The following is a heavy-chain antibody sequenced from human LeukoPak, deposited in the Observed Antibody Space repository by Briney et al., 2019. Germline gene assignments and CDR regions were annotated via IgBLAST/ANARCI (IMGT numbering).Heavy chain of an antibody. Sequence: GGSLRLSCAASGFSYNSYAMLWLRQAPGKGLEWVAFMRSDGSDIFYAESLKGRFTISRDNAKSTLFLQMHSLRAEDTDVYYCARDDYYFASENWGQGALVTVSS. J-gene: IGHJ4*02. CDR2: MRSDGSDI. V-gene: IGHV3-30*02. CDR1: GFSYNSYA. CDR3: ARDDYYFASEN. D-gene: IGHD2/OR15-2a*01.